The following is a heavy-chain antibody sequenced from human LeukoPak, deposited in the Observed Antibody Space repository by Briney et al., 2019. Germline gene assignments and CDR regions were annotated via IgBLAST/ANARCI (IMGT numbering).Heavy chain of an antibody. Sequence: SETLSLTCTVSGDSISPYYWSWIRQSAGKGLEWIGRIYTRGSTNYNPFRKMRVTMSGNTSKNQFSLKLSSVNRADTAVYYRAGKGLAGAWGQIRGVNQYYFDYWGQGTRVTVSS. CDR3: AGKGLAGAWGQIRGVNQYYFDY. J-gene: IGHJ4*02. V-gene: IGHV4-4*07. CDR1: GDSISPYY. D-gene: IGHD6-19*01. CDR2: IYTRGST.